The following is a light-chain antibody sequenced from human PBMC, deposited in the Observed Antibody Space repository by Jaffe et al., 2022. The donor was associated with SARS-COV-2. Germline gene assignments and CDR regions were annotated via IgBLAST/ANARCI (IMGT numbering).Light chain of an antibody. Sequence: QSVLTQPPSVSGAPGQRVTISCTGSSSNIGAGYDVHWYQQLPGTAPKLLIYNNSNRPSGVPDRFSGSKSGTSASLAITGLQAEDEGDYYCQSYDSSLSGVVFGGGTKLTAL. CDR1: SSNIGAGYD. V-gene: IGLV1-40*01. CDR3: QSYDSSLSGVV. J-gene: IGLJ2*01. CDR2: NNS.